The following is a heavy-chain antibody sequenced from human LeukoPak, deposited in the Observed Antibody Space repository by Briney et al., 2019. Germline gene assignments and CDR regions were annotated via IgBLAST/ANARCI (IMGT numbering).Heavy chain of an antibody. CDR3: ARAGASNEFDY. D-gene: IGHD2-8*01. J-gene: IGHJ4*02. CDR1: GFTSTSYG. CDR2: IWSDGSKT. Sequence: PGGSLRLSCAASGFTSTSYGMHWVRQAPGKGLEWVAVIWSDGSKTYYVDSVKGRFTISRDYSKNTLYLQMSSLRAEGTAVYYCARAGASNEFDYWGQGTLVTVSS. V-gene: IGHV3-33*01.